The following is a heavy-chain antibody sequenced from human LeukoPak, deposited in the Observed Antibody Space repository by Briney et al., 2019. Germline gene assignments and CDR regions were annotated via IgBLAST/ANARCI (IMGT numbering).Heavy chain of an antibody. V-gene: IGHV3-21*01. D-gene: IGHD6-13*01. CDR1: GFTSSSYS. CDR3: VRSIAAPTAY. CDR2: ISSSSSYI. J-gene: IGHJ4*01. Sequence: GGSLRLSCAASGFTSSSYSMNWVRQAPGKGLEWVSSISSSSSYIYYADSVKGRFTISRDNAKNSVCLQMNSLRVEDTAVYYCVRSIAAPTAYWGQGTPVTVSS.